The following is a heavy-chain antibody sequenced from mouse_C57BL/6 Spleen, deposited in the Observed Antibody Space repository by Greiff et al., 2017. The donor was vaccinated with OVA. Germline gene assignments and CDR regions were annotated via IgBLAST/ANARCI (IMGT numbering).Heavy chain of an antibody. CDR1: GYTFTSYW. D-gene: IGHD1-1*01. J-gene: IGHJ4*01. V-gene: IGHV1-55*01. Sequence: QVQLQQPGAELVKPGASVKMSCKASGYTFTSYWITWVKQRPGQGLEWIGDIYPGSGSTNYNEKFKSKATLTVDTSSSTAYMQLSSLTSEDSAVYYCARDYGSHYYAMDYWGQGTSDTVSS. CDR3: ARDYGSHYYAMDY. CDR2: IYPGSGST.